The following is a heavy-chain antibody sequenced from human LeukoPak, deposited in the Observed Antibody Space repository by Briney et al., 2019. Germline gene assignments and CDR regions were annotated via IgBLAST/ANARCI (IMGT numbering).Heavy chain of an antibody. CDR2: ISYSGST. D-gene: IGHD6-13*01. V-gene: IGHV4-61*01. CDR3: ARGYSSSWNYFDY. CDR1: GGSVSSGSYY. Sequence: SETLSLTCTVSGGSVSSGSYYWSWIRQPPGKGLERIGCISYSGSTNYNPSLKSRVTISIDTSKHQFSLKLSSVTAADTAVYYCARGYSSSWNYFDYWGQGTLVTVSS. J-gene: IGHJ4*02.